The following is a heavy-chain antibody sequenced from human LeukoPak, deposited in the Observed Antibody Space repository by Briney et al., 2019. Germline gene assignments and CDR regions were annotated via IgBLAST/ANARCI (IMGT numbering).Heavy chain of an antibody. CDR2: IIPILGIA. D-gene: IGHD2-15*01. J-gene: IGHJ6*02. CDR1: GGTFSSYA. Sequence: ASVKVSCKASGGTFSSYAISWVRQAPGQGLEWMGRIIPILGIANYAQKFQGRVTITADKSTSTAYMELSSLRSEDTAVYYCASSYCSGGSCYFGDYYGMDVWGQGTTVTVSS. CDR3: ASSYCSGGSCYFGDYYGMDV. V-gene: IGHV1-69*04.